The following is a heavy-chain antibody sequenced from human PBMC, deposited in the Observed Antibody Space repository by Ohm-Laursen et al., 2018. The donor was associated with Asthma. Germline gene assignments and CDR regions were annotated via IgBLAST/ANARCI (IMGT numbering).Heavy chain of an antibody. CDR2: ISYDGSNK. CDR1: GFTFSSYG. V-gene: IGHV3-30*03. J-gene: IGHJ4*02. D-gene: IGHD6-19*01. CDR3: ATHIGYSSGWHESF. Sequence: LTCAASGFTFSSYGMHWVRQAPGKGLEWVAVISYDGSNKYYADSVKGRFTISRDNSKNTLYLQMNSLRAEDTAVYYCATHIGYSSGWHESFWGQGTLVTASS.